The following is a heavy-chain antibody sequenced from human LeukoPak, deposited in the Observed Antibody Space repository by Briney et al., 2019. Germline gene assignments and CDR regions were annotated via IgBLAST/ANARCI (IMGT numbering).Heavy chain of an antibody. Sequence: GGSLRLSCAASGFTFSDYYMSWIRQAPGKGLEWVSYISSSGSTIYYADSVKGRFTISRDNAKNSLYLQMNSLRAEDTAVYYCARDITMVRGVIILNYYGMDVRGQGTTVTVSS. CDR1: GFTFSDYY. V-gene: IGHV3-11*01. D-gene: IGHD3-10*01. CDR2: ISSSGSTI. J-gene: IGHJ6*02. CDR3: ARDITMVRGVIILNYYGMDV.